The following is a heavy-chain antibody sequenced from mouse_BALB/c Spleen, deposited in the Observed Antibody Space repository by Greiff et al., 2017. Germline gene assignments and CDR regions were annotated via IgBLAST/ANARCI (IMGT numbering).Heavy chain of an antibody. J-gene: IGHJ3*01. CDR2: INPSNGGT. CDR1: GYTFTSYY. CDR3: TSYGYDGGAWFAY. D-gene: IGHD2-2*01. Sequence: VQLVESGAELVKPGASVKLSCKASGYTFTSYYMYWVKQRPGQGLEWIGEINPSNGGTNYNEKFKSKATLTVDKSSSTAYMQLSSLTSEDSAVYYCTSYGYDGGAWFAYWGQGTLVTVSA. V-gene: IGHV1S81*02.